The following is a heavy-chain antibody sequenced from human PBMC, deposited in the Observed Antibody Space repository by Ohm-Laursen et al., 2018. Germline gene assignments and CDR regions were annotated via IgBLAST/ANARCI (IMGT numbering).Heavy chain of an antibody. V-gene: IGHV3-30*18. D-gene: IGHD6-19*01. CDR3: AKDSSGWYDTGNYFDY. Sequence: SLRLSCAASGFTFSSYGMHWVRQAPGKGLEWVAVISYDGSNKYYADSVKGRFTISRDNSKNTLYLQMNSLRAEDTAVYYCAKDSSGWYDTGNYFDYWGQGTLVTVSS. J-gene: IGHJ4*02. CDR1: GFTFSSYG. CDR2: ISYDGSNK.